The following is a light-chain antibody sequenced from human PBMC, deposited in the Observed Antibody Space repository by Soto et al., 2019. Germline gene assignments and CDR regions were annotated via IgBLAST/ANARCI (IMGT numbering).Light chain of an antibody. Sequence: HSVLTQPASVSSSPGHAITISCTGTSSDVGGYNYVSWYQQHPGKAPKLMIYDVSNRPSVVSNRFSGSKSGNTASLTISGLQAEDEADYYYSSYTSSSNRLYVFGTGT. J-gene: IGLJ1*01. CDR1: SSDVGGYNY. CDR2: DVS. CDR3: SSYTSSSNRLYV. V-gene: IGLV2-14*01.